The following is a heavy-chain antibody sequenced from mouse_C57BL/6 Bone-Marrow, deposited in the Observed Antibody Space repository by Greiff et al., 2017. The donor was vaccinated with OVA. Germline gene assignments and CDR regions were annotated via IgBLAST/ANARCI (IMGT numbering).Heavy chain of an antibody. Sequence: QVQLQQPGAELVKPGASVKLSCKASGYTFTGYWMHWVKQRPGQGLEWIGMIHPNSGSTNYNEKFKSKATLTVDKSSSTAYMQLSSLTSEDSAVYYCARPNWDWFAYWGQGTLVTVSA. J-gene: IGHJ3*01. CDR3: ARPNWDWFAY. CDR1: GYTFTGYW. CDR2: IHPNSGST. V-gene: IGHV1-64*01. D-gene: IGHD4-1*02.